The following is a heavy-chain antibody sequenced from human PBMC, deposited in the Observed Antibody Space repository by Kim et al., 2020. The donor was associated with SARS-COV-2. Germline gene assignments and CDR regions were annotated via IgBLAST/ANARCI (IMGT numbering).Heavy chain of an antibody. CDR2: IYHSGTT. J-gene: IGHJ4*02. D-gene: IGHD6-13*01. CDR1: GYSINSGFY. V-gene: IGHV4-38-2*02. CDR3: AREYSSSWSPPDY. Sequence: SETLSLTCSVSGYSINSGFYWGWIRQPPGKGLEWIGSIYHSGTTYYNPSLKSRVTVSVDTSKNQFSLKVTSVTAADTAVYYCAREYSSSWSPPDYWGQGTLVTVSS.